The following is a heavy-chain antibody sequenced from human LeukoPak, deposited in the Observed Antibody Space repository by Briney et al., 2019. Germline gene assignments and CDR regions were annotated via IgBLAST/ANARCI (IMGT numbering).Heavy chain of an antibody. Sequence: GGSLRLSCTASGFTFSGYSMNWIRQAPGKGLEWVSSFGTRSTSVYHAGSVKGRFAISGDNAKNSLYLQMNSLRAEDTALYYCAREVSEGFDFWGQGTLVTVSS. D-gene: IGHD3-22*01. CDR1: GFTFSGYS. J-gene: IGHJ4*02. CDR2: FGTRSTSV. V-gene: IGHV3-21*01. CDR3: AREVSEGFDF.